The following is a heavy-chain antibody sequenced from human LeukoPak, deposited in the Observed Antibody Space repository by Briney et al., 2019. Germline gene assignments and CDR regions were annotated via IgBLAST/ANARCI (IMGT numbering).Heavy chain of an antibody. V-gene: IGHV7-4-1*02. CDR3: ARGGVGYYGSGSPPGYYYGMDV. J-gene: IGHJ6*02. CDR2: INTNTGNP. CDR1: GYTFTSYA. D-gene: IGHD3-10*01. Sequence: GASVKVSCKASGYTFTSYAMNWVRQAPGQGLEWMGWINTNTGNPTYAQGFTGRFVFSLDTSVSTAYLQISSLKAEDTAVYYCARGGVGYYGSGSPPGYYYGMDVWGQGTTVTVSS.